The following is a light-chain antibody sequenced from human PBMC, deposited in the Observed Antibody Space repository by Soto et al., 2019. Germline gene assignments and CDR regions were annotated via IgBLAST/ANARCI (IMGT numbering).Light chain of an antibody. CDR2: DTH. CDR3: LLFYNGPCV. V-gene: IGLV7-46*01. CDR1: TGVVNNGHY. J-gene: IGLJ1*01. Sequence: QAVVTQDPSLTVSPGVTVTLTGGSSTGVVNNGHYPHWLQQKPGQAPKTLIFDTHNKPSWTPARFSGSLLGGKAALTLSGAQPEDEAEYYCLLFYNGPCVYGPGTKVTVL.